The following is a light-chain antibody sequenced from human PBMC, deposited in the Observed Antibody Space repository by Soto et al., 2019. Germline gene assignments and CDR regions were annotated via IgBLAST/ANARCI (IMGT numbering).Light chain of an antibody. CDR3: QQYYSSVT. V-gene: IGKV4-1*01. CDR2: WAS. CDR1: QTVFHTSYNKDF. Sequence: DIVMTQSPDSLSVSLGERATINCKSSQTVFHTSYNKDFLAWYRQKAGQPPKLLFYWASTRESGVPARFSGGGSGTDFSLTISSLQPEDEAVYYCQQYYSSVTFGQGTKVDIK. J-gene: IGKJ2*01.